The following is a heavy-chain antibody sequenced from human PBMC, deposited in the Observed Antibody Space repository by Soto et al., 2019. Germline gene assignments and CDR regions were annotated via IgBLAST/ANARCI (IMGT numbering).Heavy chain of an antibody. CDR1: GFTFSSYA. CDR3: AKWLRGGSYYCDF. J-gene: IGHJ4*02. CDR2: LVDSSQHT. Sequence: GSLRLSCAASGFTFSSYAMSWVRQAPGKGLEWVSLVDSSQHTFYAESVKGRFTVSRDNSKNMVYLQMNSLTADDTALYYCAKWLRGGSYYCDFWGQGTMVTVSS. V-gene: IGHV3-23*01. D-gene: IGHD2-15*01.